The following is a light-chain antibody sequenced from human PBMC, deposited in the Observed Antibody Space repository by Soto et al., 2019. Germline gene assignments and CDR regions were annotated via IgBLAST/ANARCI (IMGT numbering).Light chain of an antibody. J-gene: IGKJ1*01. V-gene: IGKV1-8*01. Sequence: AIRMTQSPSSFSASTGDRVTITCRASQYIGSYLAWYQQKPGKAPKLLIYATSTLQSGVPSRFSGSGTGTEFTLTISSLQPEDFATYYCQHYYTYPSWTFGQGTKVEVK. CDR3: QHYYTYPSWT. CDR1: QYIGSY. CDR2: ATS.